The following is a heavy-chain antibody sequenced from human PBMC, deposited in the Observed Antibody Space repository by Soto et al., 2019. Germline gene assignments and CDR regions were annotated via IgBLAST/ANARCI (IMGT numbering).Heavy chain of an antibody. V-gene: IGHV1-69*08. CDR1: GEDFTRYT. J-gene: IGHJ6*02. CDR3: ARVGRGYAYVRAMDV. Sequence: QVQLAQSGPDMKKPGSSETVSCQASGEDFTRYTVSWVRQAPGLGLAWLGNILPMLGTTNYAQKFQGRLVITADRTTASMELSSLSSEDTAVYYCARVGRGYAYVRAMDVWGQGTAVLVSS. D-gene: IGHD3-10*02. CDR2: ILPMLGTT.